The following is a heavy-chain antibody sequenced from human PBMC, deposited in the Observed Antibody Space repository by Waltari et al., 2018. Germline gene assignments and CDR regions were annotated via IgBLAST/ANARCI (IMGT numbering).Heavy chain of an antibody. V-gene: IGHV4-34*01. CDR2: INHSGST. Sequence: QVQLQQWGAGLLKPSETLSLTCAVYGGSFSGYYWSWIRQPPGKGLEWIGEINHSGSTYYNPALKSRVTISVDTSKNQCSLKLSSVTAADTAVYYCARRLTSWGQGTLVTVSS. D-gene: IGHD3-3*01. CDR1: GGSFSGYY. J-gene: IGHJ4*02. CDR3: ARRLTS.